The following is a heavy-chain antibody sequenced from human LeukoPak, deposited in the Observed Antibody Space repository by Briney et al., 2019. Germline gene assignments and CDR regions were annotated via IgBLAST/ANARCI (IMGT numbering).Heavy chain of an antibody. CDR1: GGSISSSSYY. J-gene: IGHJ4*02. V-gene: IGHV4-39*07. D-gene: IGHD6-19*01. Sequence: SETLSLTCTVSGGSISSSSYYWGWIRQPPGKGLEWIGSIYYSGSTYYNPSLKSRVTISVDRSKNQFSLKLSSVTAADTAVYYCARELAGTKDFDYWGQGTLVTVSS. CDR3: ARELAGTKDFDY. CDR2: IYYSGST.